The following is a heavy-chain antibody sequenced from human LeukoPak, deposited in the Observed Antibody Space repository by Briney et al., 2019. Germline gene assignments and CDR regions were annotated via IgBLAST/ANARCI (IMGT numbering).Heavy chain of an antibody. CDR3: TRPYKEQLDFDH. D-gene: IGHD6-13*01. V-gene: IGHV1-3*01. CDR1: GYTFTRYS. CDR2: INAGDGDT. J-gene: IGHJ4*02. Sequence: ASVKVSCKASGYTFTRYSMHWVRQAPGQRLEWMGWINAGDGDTKYAQKLQGRVTFTRDTSANTVYMKLSSLRSEDTAVYYCTRPYKEQLDFDHWGQGTLVTVSS.